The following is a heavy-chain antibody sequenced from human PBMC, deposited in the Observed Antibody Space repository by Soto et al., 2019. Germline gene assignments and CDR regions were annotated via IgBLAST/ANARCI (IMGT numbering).Heavy chain of an antibody. D-gene: IGHD3-9*01. CDR1: GYRFTSYG. Sequence: GASVKVSCKASGYRFTSYGISWGRQAPGQGLEWMGWISAYNGNTNYAQKLQGRVTMTTDTSTSTAYMELRSLRSDDTAVYYCARDKYDILTGYSIGSSYYGMDVWGQGTTVTVSS. V-gene: IGHV1-18*01. J-gene: IGHJ6*02. CDR2: ISAYNGNT. CDR3: ARDKYDILTGYSIGSSYYGMDV.